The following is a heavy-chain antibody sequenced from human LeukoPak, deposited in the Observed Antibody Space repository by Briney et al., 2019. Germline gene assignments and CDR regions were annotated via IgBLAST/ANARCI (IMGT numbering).Heavy chain of an antibody. V-gene: IGHV4-61*01. CDR3: ARDGIYYYGMDV. D-gene: IGHD1-26*01. J-gene: IGHJ6*04. Sequence: SQTLSLTCTVSGGSISSGSYYWSWIRQPPGKGLEWIGYIYYSGSTNYNPSLKSRVTISVDTSKNQFSLKLSSVTAADTAVYYCARDGIYYYGMDVWGKGTTVTVSS. CDR2: IYYSGST. CDR1: GGSISSGSYY.